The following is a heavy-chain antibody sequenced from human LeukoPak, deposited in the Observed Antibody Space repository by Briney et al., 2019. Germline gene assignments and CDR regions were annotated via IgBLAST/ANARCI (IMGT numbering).Heavy chain of an antibody. V-gene: IGHV3-30*18. CDR3: AKSYYYGSGSYYKPPYFDY. CDR2: ISYDGSIK. CDR1: GFTFSSYG. Sequence: PGRSLRLSCAASGFTFSSYGMHWVRQAPGKGLEWVAVISYDGSIKYYADSVKGRFTISRDNSKNTLYLQMNSLRAEDTAVYYCAKSYYYGSGSYYKPPYFDYWGQGTLVTVSS. J-gene: IGHJ4*02. D-gene: IGHD3-10*01.